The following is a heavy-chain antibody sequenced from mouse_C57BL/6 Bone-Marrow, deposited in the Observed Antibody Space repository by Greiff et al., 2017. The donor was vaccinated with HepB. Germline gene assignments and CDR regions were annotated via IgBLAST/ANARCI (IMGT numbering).Heavy chain of an antibody. J-gene: IGHJ4*01. CDR3: ARDGPIYDSMDY. CDR1: GFTFSSYT. CDR2: ISGGGGNT. V-gene: IGHV5-9*01. Sequence: DVQLVESGGGLVKPGGSLKLSCAASGFTFSSYTMSWVRQTPEKRLEWVATISGGGGNTYYPDSVKGRFTISRDNAKNTLYLQMSSLRAEDTALYYCARDGPIYDSMDYWGQGTSVTVSS. D-gene: IGHD1-1*01.